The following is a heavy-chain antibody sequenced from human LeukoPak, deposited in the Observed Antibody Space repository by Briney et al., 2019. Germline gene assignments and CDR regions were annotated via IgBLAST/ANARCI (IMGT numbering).Heavy chain of an antibody. CDR2: IFSPGGT. J-gene: IGHJ5*02. CDR1: GDSVNNKYRY. D-gene: IGHD6-13*01. Sequence: SETLSLTCTVSGDSVNNKYRYWGWIRQPPGKGLEWIGHIFSPGGTYFNPSLKGRVSISVDASKNQFSLRLTSVTAADTAVYYCAEGSSWLNWFDPWGQGTLVTVSS. CDR3: AEGSSWLNWFDP. V-gene: IGHV4-39*01.